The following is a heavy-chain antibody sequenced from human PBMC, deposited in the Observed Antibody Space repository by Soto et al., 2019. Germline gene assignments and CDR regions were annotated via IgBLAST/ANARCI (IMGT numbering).Heavy chain of an antibody. CDR3: AGTTSHYWYYMDV. V-gene: IGHV6-1*01. D-gene: IGHD1-7*01. CDR1: GDSVSSNSAA. Sequence: SQPLSFTCVISGDSVSSNSAAWNWIRQSPSRGLEWLGRTYYRTRWYYDYAVSVRSRITVNPDTSKNQFSLQLTSVTPEDTAVYYCAGTTSHYWYYMDVWGKGTTVTVSS. CDR2: TYYRTRWYY. J-gene: IGHJ6*03.